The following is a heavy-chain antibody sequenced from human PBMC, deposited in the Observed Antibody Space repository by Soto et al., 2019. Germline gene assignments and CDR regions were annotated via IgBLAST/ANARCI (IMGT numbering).Heavy chain of an antibody. J-gene: IGHJ4*02. Sequence: PGGSLRLSCATSGLPFSNYAMSWVRQAPGGGLEWVSSMSGSSSTTYYADSVRGRFTISRDRSKNTLYLQMSSLRAEDTALYYCAKNQERELPRVIDFWGQGTLVTSPQ. CDR2: MSGSSSTT. D-gene: IGHD1-7*01. CDR3: AKNQERELPRVIDF. CDR1: GLPFSNYA. V-gene: IGHV3-23*01.